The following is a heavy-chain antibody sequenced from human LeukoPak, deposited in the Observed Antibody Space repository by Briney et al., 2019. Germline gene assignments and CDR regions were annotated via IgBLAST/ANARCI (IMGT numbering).Heavy chain of an antibody. CDR2: IYHSGST. CDR3: ARGGGSGCYTY. V-gene: IGHV4-61*08. CDR1: GASVSSSGYY. D-gene: IGHD3-3*01. J-gene: IGHJ4*02. Sequence: SETLSLTCTVSGASVSSSGYYWSWIRQPPGKGLEWIGYIYHSGSTNYNPSLKSRVTISRDTSMNQFSLRLSSVTAADTAVYYCARGGGSGCYTYWGQGILVTVSS.